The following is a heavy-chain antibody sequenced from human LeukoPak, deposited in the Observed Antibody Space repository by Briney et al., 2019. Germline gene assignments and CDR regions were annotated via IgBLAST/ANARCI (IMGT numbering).Heavy chain of an antibody. J-gene: IGHJ4*02. Sequence: ESGPTLVKPTLPLTLTCTFSRFSLSTSGVGVGWIRQPPGKALEWLALIYWNDDKRYSPSLKSRLTITKDTSKNQVDLTMTNMDPVDTPTYDCAHRCPRRYCDYWWQGTLVTVSS. CDR3: AHRCPRRYCDY. CDR1: RFSLSTSGVG. CDR2: IYWNDDK. V-gene: IGHV2-5*01.